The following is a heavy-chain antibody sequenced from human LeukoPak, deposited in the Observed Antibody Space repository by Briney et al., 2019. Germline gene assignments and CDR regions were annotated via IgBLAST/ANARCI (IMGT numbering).Heavy chain of an antibody. Sequence: SETLSLTCTVSGGSISSGDYYWSWIRQPPGKGLEWIGYIYYSGSTYYNPSLKSRVTISIDTSKNQFSLKLSSVTPADTAVYYCARATGWGYWYFDLWGRGTLVTVSS. J-gene: IGHJ2*01. V-gene: IGHV4-30-4*02. CDR2: IYYSGST. CDR3: ARATGWGYWYFDL. CDR1: GGSISSGDYY. D-gene: IGHD7-27*01.